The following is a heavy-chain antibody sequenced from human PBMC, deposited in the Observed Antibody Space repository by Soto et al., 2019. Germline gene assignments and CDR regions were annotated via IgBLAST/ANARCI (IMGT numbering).Heavy chain of an antibody. J-gene: IGHJ5*02. CDR2: IYWNDDR. V-gene: IGHV2-5*01. CDR3: AHKMDTVDWFGP. D-gene: IGHD5-18*01. Sequence: SGPTLVNPTQTLTLTCTFSGFSLSGGGVGVGWIRQPPGKALEWVALIYWNDDRRYSPSLKSRLTITKDTPKKQVVLTMTNMDPEDTATYYCAHKMDTVDWFGPWGRGTLVTVSS. CDR1: GFSLSGGGVG.